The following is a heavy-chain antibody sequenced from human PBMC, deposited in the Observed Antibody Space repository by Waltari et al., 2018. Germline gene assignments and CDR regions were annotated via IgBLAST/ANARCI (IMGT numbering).Heavy chain of an antibody. Sequence: QVQLQESGPGLVKPSETLSLTCTVSGGSISSYYWSWIRQPPGKGLEWIGYIYYSGSTNYNPSLKSRVTISVDTSKNQFSLKLSSVTAADTAVYYCARANYVKGAFDIWGQGTMVTVSS. CDR2: IYYSGST. V-gene: IGHV4-59*01. D-gene: IGHD3-16*01. CDR3: ARANYVKGAFDI. J-gene: IGHJ3*02. CDR1: GGSISSYY.